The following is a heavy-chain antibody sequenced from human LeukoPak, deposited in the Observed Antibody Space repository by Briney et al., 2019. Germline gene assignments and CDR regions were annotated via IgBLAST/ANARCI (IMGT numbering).Heavy chain of an antibody. D-gene: IGHD6-13*01. CDR3: ARDGVLGSIDY. V-gene: IGHV3-30*02. CDR1: GFTFSSYG. CDR2: IRYDGSNK. J-gene: IGHJ4*02. Sequence: QPGGSLRLSCAASGFTFSSYGMHWVRQAPGKGLEWVAFIRYDGSNKYYADSVKGRFTISRDNSKNTLYLQMNSLRAEDTAVYYCARDGVLGSIDYWGQGTLVTVSS.